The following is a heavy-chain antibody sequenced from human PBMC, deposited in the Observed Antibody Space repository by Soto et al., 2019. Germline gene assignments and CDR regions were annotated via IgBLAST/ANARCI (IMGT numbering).Heavy chain of an antibody. CDR1: GFTFSTYA. CDR2: IGGSGRNT. CDR3: VKDAGYSGTY. D-gene: IGHD1-26*01. V-gene: IGHV3-23*01. Sequence: HPGGSLRLSCAASGFTFSTYAMNWVRQAPGKGLEWVSNIGGSGRNTYYAESVKGRFTISRDNLKSTVHLQMNSLRAEDTAVYYCVKDAGYSGTYWGQGTLVTVSS. J-gene: IGHJ4*01.